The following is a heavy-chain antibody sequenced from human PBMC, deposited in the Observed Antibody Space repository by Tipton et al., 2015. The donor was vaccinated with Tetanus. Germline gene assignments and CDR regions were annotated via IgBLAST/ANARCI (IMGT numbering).Heavy chain of an antibody. CDR3: ARRSYCTSSRCFDAFDL. CDR1: GDSMNKYY. J-gene: IGHJ3*01. CDR2: IFYSGGT. V-gene: IGHV4-59*01. D-gene: IGHD2-8*01. Sequence: TLSLTCTVSGDSMNKYYWSWIRQPPGKGLEWISYIFYSGGTNYNPSLKSRVSISMYTSKNQISLKLSSVTAADTAVYFCARRSYCTSSRCFDAFDLWGPGTRVTVSS.